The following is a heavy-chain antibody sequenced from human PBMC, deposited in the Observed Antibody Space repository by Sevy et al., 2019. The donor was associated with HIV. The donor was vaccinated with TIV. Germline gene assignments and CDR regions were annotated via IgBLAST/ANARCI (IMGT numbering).Heavy chain of an antibody. D-gene: IGHD3-10*01. J-gene: IGHJ4*02. V-gene: IGHV1-24*01. CDR3: ATGTPYYYGSGSYYRGGDY. CDR2: FDPEDGET. CDR1: GYTLTELS. Sequence: ASVKVSCKVSGYTLTELSMHWVRQAPGKGLEWMGGFDPEDGETIYAQKFQGRVTMTEDTSTDTAYMELSSLRSEDTAGYYCATGTPYYYGSGSYYRGGDYWGQGTLVTVSS.